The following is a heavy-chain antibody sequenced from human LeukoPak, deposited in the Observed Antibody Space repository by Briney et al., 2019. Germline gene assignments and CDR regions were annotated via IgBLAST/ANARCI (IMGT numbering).Heavy chain of an antibody. D-gene: IGHD3-10*01. J-gene: IGHJ4*02. CDR2: ISGSGGSI. CDR1: GFTFSSYA. CDR3: AVGALWFGELDYFDH. V-gene: IGHV3-23*01. Sequence: GGSLRLSCSASGFTFSSYAMSWVRQAPGKGLEWVSVISGSGGSIYYADSVKGRFTISRDNSKNTLYLQMNSLRAEDTAVYYCAVGALWFGELDYFDHWGQGTLVTVSS.